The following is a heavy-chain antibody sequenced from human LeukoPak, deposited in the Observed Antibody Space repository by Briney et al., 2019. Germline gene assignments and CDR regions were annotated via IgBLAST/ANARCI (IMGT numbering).Heavy chain of an antibody. CDR1: GGSFSGYY. CDR2: INHSGST. Sequence: SETLSLTCAVYGGSFSGYYWSWIRQPPGKGLGWIGEINHSGSTNYNPSLMSRVTISVATTRNQFSLKLSSVTAADTAVYYCARSDTAMGDFDYGGQGTLVTVSS. D-gene: IGHD5-18*01. V-gene: IGHV4-34*01. CDR3: ARSDTAMGDFDY. J-gene: IGHJ4*02.